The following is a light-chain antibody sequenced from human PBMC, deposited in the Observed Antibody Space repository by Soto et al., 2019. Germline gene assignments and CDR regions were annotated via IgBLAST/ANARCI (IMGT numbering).Light chain of an antibody. CDR2: GAS. CDR3: PQYGTSPPLT. CDR1: QSVSSNY. Sequence: EIVLTQSPGTLALPPGERATLSCRASQSVSSNYLAWYQQKPGQAPRLLIYGASSRATGIPDRFSGSGSATDFTLTISRLEPDDFAVYYCPQYGTSPPLTLGGGTKVEIK. V-gene: IGKV3-20*01. J-gene: IGKJ4*01.